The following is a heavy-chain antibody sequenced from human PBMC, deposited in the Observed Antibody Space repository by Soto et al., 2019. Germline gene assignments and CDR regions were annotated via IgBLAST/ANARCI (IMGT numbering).Heavy chain of an antibody. J-gene: IGHJ3*02. CDR3: VRRSPEDAFDI. CDR2: IYEGGNT. CDR1: GGSIISDGYS. V-gene: IGHV4-30-2*01. Sequence: LSLTCAVSGGSIISDGYSWSWIRQPPGKGLQWIGHIYEGGNTYYTPSLESRVAISTDKSKNQFSLRLSSVTAADTAVYYCVRRSPEDAFDIWGQGTMVTVSS.